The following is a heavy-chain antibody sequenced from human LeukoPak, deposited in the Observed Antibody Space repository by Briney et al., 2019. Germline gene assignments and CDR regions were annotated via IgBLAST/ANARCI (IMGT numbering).Heavy chain of an antibody. CDR2: IYTSGST. CDR3: ARGYLPGAFDI. J-gene: IGHJ3*02. Sequence: PSETLSLTCTVSGGSISSGSYYWSWIRQPAGKGLEWIGRIYTSGSTNYNPSLKSRVTISVDTSKNQFSLKLSSVTAADTAVYYCARGYLPGAFDIWGQGTMVTVSS. D-gene: IGHD7-27*01. CDR1: GGSISSGSYY. V-gene: IGHV4-61*02.